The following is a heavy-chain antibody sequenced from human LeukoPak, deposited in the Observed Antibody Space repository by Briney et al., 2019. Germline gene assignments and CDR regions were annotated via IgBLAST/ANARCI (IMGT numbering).Heavy chain of an antibody. CDR3: ARNSGSYSYDSFDM. J-gene: IGHJ3*02. CDR1: GYTFNSHG. D-gene: IGHD3-10*01. CDR2: VSTYNGDT. V-gene: IGHV1-18*04. Sequence: ASVKVSCKASGYTFNSHGISSVRQAPGQGLEWMGWVSTYNGDTNYARKVQGRVTLTTDTSTSTAYVELLSLRDDDKGVYYCARNSGSYSYDSFDMWGQGTLVTVSS.